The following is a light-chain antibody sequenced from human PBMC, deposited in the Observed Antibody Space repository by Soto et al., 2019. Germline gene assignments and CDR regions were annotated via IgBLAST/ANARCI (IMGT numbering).Light chain of an antibody. V-gene: IGLV2-14*01. Sequence: QSVLTQPASVSGSPGQSITISCTGTSNDVGGYNYVSWYQQHPGKAPKLMMYEVSNRPSGVSDRFSGSKSGNTASLIISGLLDEDEADYYCISFTSRTTVLLVGGTKLTVL. J-gene: IGLJ2*01. CDR2: EVS. CDR3: ISFTSRTTVL. CDR1: SNDVGGYNY.